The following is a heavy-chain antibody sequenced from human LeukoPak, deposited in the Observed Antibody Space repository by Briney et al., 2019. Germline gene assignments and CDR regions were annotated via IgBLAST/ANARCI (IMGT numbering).Heavy chain of an antibody. D-gene: IGHD5-12*01. J-gene: IGHJ3*02. Sequence: GASLQISCQGSGYIFTSYWIGWMRQVPGKGLEWMGIIYPGDSDTRYSPSFQGQVTISADKSISTAYLQWSSLKASDTAMYYCARGGYDFVAFDIWGQGTMVTVSS. V-gene: IGHV5-51*01. CDR2: IYPGDSDT. CDR1: GYIFTSYW. CDR3: ARGGYDFVAFDI.